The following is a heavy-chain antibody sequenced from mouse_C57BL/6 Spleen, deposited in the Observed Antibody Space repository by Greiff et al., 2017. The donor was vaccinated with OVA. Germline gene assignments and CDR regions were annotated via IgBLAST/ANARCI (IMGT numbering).Heavy chain of an antibody. J-gene: IGHJ4*01. CDR2: IWRGGST. D-gene: IGHD2-3*01. V-gene: IGHV2-5*01. Sequence: QVQLKESGPGLVQPSQSLSITCTVSGFSLTSYGVHWVRQSPGKGLEWLGVIWRGGSTDYNAAFMSRLSITKDNSKSQVFFKMNSLQADDTAIYYCAKGDGPYYYAMDYWGQGTSVTVSS. CDR1: GFSLTSYG. CDR3: AKGDGPYYYAMDY.